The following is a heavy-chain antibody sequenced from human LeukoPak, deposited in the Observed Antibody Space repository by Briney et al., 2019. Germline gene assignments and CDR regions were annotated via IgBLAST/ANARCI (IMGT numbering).Heavy chain of an antibody. D-gene: IGHD1-26*01. CDR3: ARELSGSYLASFDY. CDR2: FYHSGTT. Sequence: SETLSLTCTVSGYSISSGYYWGWIRQPPGKGLEWIGSFYHSGTTYYNPSLKSRVTISVDTSKNQFSLKLSSVTAAGTAVYYCARELSGSYLASFDYWGQGTLVTVSS. J-gene: IGHJ4*02. V-gene: IGHV4-38-2*02. CDR1: GYSISSGYY.